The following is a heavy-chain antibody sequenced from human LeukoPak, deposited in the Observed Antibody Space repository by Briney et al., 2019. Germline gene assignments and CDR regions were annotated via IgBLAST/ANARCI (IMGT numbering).Heavy chain of an antibody. CDR2: IFYSGST. CDR1: GGSISRYF. J-gene: IGHJ2*01. CDR3: ARGWFGETRYFDL. V-gene: IGHV4-59*01. Sequence: SETLSLTSTVSGGSISRYFWSWIRQPPGEGLEWIGYIFYSGSTNYNPSLKSRVTISIDTSKNQFSLKLSSVTAADTAVYYCARGWFGETRYFDLWGRGTLVTVSS. D-gene: IGHD3-10*01.